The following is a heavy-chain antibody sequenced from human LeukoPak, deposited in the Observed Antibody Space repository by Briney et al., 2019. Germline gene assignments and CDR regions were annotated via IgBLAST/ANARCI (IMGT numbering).Heavy chain of an antibody. CDR3: ARSLPPDYGGNSAFFNYYYYYGMDV. V-gene: IGHV3-48*03. Sequence: PGGSLRLSCAASGFTFSSYEMNWVRQAPGKGLEWVSYISSSGSTIYYADSVKGRFTNSRDNAKNSLYLQMNSLRAEDTAVYYCARSLPPDYGGNSAFFNYYYYYGMDVWGQGTTVTVSS. D-gene: IGHD4-23*01. CDR1: GFTFSSYE. CDR2: ISSSGSTI. J-gene: IGHJ6*02.